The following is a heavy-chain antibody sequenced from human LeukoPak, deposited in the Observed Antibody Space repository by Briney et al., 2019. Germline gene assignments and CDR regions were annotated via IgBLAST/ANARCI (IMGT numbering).Heavy chain of an antibody. CDR2: ISGSGGNT. V-gene: IGHV3-23*01. CDR3: ARASGPFDY. Sequence: GGSLRLSCAASGFTFSNAWMSWVRQAPGKGLEWVSAISGSGGNTYYADSVKGRFTISRDNSKNTLYLQMNSLRAEDTAAYYCARASGPFDYWGQGTLVTVSS. J-gene: IGHJ4*02. CDR1: GFTFSNAW.